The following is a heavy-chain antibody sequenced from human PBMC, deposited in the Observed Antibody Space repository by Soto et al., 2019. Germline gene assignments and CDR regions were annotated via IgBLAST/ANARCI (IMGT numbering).Heavy chain of an antibody. Sequence: SVKVSGKASGVTFSSYAISWVRQAPGQGLEWMGGIIPIFGTANYAQKFQGRVTITADESTSTAYMELSSLRSEDTAVYYCARVVEMATIMAYFDYWGQGTLVTVSS. J-gene: IGHJ4*02. CDR2: IIPIFGTA. CDR3: ARVVEMATIMAYFDY. CDR1: GVTFSSYA. D-gene: IGHD5-12*01. V-gene: IGHV1-69*13.